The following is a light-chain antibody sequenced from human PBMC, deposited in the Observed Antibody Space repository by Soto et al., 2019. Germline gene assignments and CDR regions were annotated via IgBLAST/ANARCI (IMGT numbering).Light chain of an antibody. Sequence: QSVVTQPPSASGTPGQRVTISCSGSTSNIGSKFVYWYQQNPGTAPKLLIYANDQRPSGVPDRFSGSKSGTSASLAISGLRSDDEADYYCVAWDGTLSAWVFGGGTKLTVL. V-gene: IGLV1-47*01. CDR2: AND. CDR1: TSNIGSKF. J-gene: IGLJ3*02. CDR3: VAWDGTLSAWV.